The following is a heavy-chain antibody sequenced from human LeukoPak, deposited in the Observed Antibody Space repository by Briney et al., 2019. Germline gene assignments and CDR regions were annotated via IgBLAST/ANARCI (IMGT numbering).Heavy chain of an antibody. Sequence: GASVKVSCKASGYTFTGYYMHWVRQAPGQGLEWMGWINPNSGGTNYAQEFQGRVTMTRDTSISTAYMELSRLRSDDTAVYYCARAGGDTTYYYYGMDVWGQGATVTVSS. V-gene: IGHV1-2*02. D-gene: IGHD2/OR15-2a*01. CDR2: INPNSGGT. J-gene: IGHJ6*02. CDR1: GYTFTGYY. CDR3: ARAGGDTTYYYYGMDV.